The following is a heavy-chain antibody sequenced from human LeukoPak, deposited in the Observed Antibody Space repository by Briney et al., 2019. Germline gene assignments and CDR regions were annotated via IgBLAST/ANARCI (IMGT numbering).Heavy chain of an antibody. J-gene: IGHJ4*02. D-gene: IGHD5-12*01. V-gene: IGHV5-51*01. CDR2: IYPGDSET. CDR3: TIHSGSRVYSDYDY. CDR1: GYSFTNYY. Sequence: LGESLKISCKGSGYSFTNYYIAWVRQMPGKGLEWMGIIYPGDSETTYSPSFQGQVTISADKSISTAHLQWSSLKASDSAMYYCTIHSGSRVYSDYDYWGQGALVTVSS.